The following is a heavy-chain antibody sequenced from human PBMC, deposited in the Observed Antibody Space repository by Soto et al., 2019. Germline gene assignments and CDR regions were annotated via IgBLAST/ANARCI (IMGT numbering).Heavy chain of an antibody. CDR3: AHLVVAGLTYYFDY. D-gene: IGHD2-15*01. CDR2: IYWDDDN. Sequence: QITLKESGPTLVKPTQTLTLTCTFSGFSLSTSAVGVGWISQPPGKALECLAFIYWDDDNRYSPSLKSSLTITKDTSKNRVVRAMTNMDPVDTATYYCAHLVVAGLTYYFDYWGQGTLVTVSS. CDR1: GFSLSTSAVG. V-gene: IGHV2-5*02. J-gene: IGHJ4*02.